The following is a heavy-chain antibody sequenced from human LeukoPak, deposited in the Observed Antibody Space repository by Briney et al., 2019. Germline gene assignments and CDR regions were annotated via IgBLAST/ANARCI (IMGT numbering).Heavy chain of an antibody. V-gene: IGHV3-74*03. CDR3: ARGNYYGMDV. Sequence: GGSLRLSCEASGFVFINYAMTWVRQAPGKGPVWVSGINRGGSTTTYADSVKGRFTVSRDNAKNTLYLQMNSLRAEDTAVYYCARGNYYGMDVWGQGTTVTVSS. CDR2: INRGGSTT. J-gene: IGHJ6*02. CDR1: GFVFINYA. D-gene: IGHD2/OR15-2a*01.